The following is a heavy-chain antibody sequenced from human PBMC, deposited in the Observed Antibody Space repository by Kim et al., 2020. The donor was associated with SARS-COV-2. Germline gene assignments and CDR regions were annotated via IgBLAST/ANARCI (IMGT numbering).Heavy chain of an antibody. CDR2: ISAYNGNT. Sequence: ASVKVSCKASGYTFTSYGISWVRQAPGQGLEWMGWISAYNGNTNYAQKLQGRVTMTTDTSTSTAYMELRSLRSDDTAVYYCARHDYGSGSYHNYYYYYGMDVWGQGTTVTVSS. CDR1: GYTFTSYG. V-gene: IGHV1-18*01. D-gene: IGHD3-10*01. CDR3: ARHDYGSGSYHNYYYYYGMDV. J-gene: IGHJ6*02.